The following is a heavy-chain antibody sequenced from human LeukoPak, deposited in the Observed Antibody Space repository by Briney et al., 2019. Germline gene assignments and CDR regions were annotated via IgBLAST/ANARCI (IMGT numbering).Heavy chain of an antibody. CDR2: ISGSGGST. Sequence: GGSLRLSCAASGFTFSSYAMSWVRQAPGKGLQSAPAISGSGGSTYYADSVKGRFTISRDNSKNTLYLQMNSLRAEDTAVYYCAKDRSSSWRTLYNWFDPWGQGTLVTVSS. CDR3: AKDRSSSWRTLYNWFDP. J-gene: IGHJ5*02. V-gene: IGHV3-23*01. CDR1: GFTFSSYA. D-gene: IGHD6-13*01.